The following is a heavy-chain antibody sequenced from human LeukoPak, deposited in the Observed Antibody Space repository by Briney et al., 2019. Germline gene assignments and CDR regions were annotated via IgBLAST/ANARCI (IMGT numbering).Heavy chain of an antibody. CDR2: IKQDGSEK. J-gene: IGHJ6*02. Sequence: PGGSLRLSCAASGFTFNTFDMTWVRQAPGKGLEWVANIKQDGSEKYYVDSVKGRFTISRDNAKNSLYLQMNSLRAEDTAVYYCARDPTGYCSSTSCHRDYGMDVWGQGTTVTVSS. CDR3: ARDPTGYCSSTSCHRDYGMDV. D-gene: IGHD2-2*02. V-gene: IGHV3-7*01. CDR1: GFTFNTFD.